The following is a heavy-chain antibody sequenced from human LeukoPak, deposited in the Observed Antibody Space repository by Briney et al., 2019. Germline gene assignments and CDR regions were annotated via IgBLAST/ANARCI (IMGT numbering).Heavy chain of an antibody. CDR3: ARGDYSSSSGPFDY. J-gene: IGHJ4*02. CDR2: INPSGGTT. CDR1: GYTFSSYY. Sequence: GASVKVSCKASGYTFSSYYVHWVRQAPGQGLEWMGIINPSGGTTSFAQKFQGRVTMTRDTSTSTIYMELSSLRSDDTAVYYCARGDYSSSSGPFDYWGQGTLVTVSS. D-gene: IGHD6-6*01. V-gene: IGHV1-46*01.